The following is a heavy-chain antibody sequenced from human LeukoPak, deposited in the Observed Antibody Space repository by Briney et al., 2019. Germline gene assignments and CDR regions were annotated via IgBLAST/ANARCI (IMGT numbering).Heavy chain of an antibody. D-gene: IGHD6-19*01. Sequence: QPGGSLGLSCAASGFTFSSYEMNWVRQAPGKGLEWVSYISSSGSTIYYADSVKGRFTISRDNAKNSLYLQMNSLRAEDTAVYYCARGGRAQLAVAGTHNIDYWGQGTLVTVSS. V-gene: IGHV3-48*03. CDR2: ISSSGSTI. J-gene: IGHJ4*02. CDR3: ARGGRAQLAVAGTHNIDY. CDR1: GFTFSSYE.